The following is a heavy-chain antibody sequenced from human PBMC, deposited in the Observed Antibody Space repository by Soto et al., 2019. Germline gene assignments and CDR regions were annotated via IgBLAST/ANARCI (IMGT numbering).Heavy chain of an antibody. Sequence: WASVKVSCKASGYTFTSYGISWVRQAPGQGLEWMGWISAYNGNTNYAQKLQGRVTMTTDTSTSTAYMELRSLRSDDTAVYYCARDQVAVARYYYYGMDVWGQGTTVTVSS. CDR3: ARDQVAVARYYYYGMDV. CDR2: ISAYNGNT. D-gene: IGHD6-19*01. V-gene: IGHV1-18*01. J-gene: IGHJ6*02. CDR1: GYTFTSYG.